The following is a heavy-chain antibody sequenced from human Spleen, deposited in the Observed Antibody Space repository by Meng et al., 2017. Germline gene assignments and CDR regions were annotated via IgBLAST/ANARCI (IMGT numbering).Heavy chain of an antibody. CDR2: SNWNGVIT. J-gene: IGHJ4*02. CDR3: AKEGCSGGSCDSGTDY. CDR1: GFTFKKHA. V-gene: IGHV3-20*04. Sequence: GESLKISCAASGFTFKKHAMTWVRQAPGKGLEWVSGSNWNGVITSYADSVKGRFTISRDNAKSSLYLQMNSLRAEDTALYYCAKEGCSGGSCDSGTDYWSQGTQVTVSS. D-gene: IGHD2-15*01.